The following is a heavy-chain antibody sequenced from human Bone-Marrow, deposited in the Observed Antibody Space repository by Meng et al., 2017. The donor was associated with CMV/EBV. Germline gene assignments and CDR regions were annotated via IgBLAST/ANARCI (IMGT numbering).Heavy chain of an antibody. CDR3: ARGRGDADIFPTYYFDY. V-gene: IGHV3-30*02. D-gene: IGHD2-21*01. CDR1: GFTFSSYG. CDR2: IRYDGSNK. J-gene: IGHJ4*02. Sequence: GGSLRLSCAASGFTFSSYGMHWVRQAPGKGLEWVAFIRYDGSNKYYADSVKGRFTISRDNSKNTLYLQMNSLRAEDTAVYYCARGRGDADIFPTYYFDYWGQGTLVTVSS.